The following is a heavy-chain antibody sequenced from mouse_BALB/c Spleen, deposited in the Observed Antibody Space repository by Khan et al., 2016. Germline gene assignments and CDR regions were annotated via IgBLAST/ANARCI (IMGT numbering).Heavy chain of an antibody. CDR3: VRHYYSSNWYFDI. CDR2: IRRQSNNYAS. D-gene: IGHD1-1*01. Sequence: EVQLVESGGGLVQAKGSLKLSCAASGFTFNTYAMNWVRQAPGKGLEWVARIRRQSNNYASYYADSVKDRFTISRNDSQSLLYLHINNLKAEDTAMYHWVRHYYSSNWYFDIWGAGTTTTVS. J-gene: IGHJ1*01. CDR1: GFTFNTYA. V-gene: IGHV10-1*02.